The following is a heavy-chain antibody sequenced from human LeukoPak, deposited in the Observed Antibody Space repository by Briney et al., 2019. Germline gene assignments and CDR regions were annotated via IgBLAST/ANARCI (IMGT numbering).Heavy chain of an antibody. J-gene: IGHJ6*03. CDR1: GFTFSSYW. CDR2: IKQDGSEK. CDR3: AREVEYSSSSAAYYYYMDI. V-gene: IGHV3-7*01. Sequence: PGGSLRLSCAASGFTFSSYWMSWVRQAPGKGLEWVANIKQDGSEKYYVDSVKGRFTISRDNAKNSLYLQMNSLRAEDTAVYYCAREVEYSSSSAAYYYYMDIWGKGTTVTVSS. D-gene: IGHD6-6*01.